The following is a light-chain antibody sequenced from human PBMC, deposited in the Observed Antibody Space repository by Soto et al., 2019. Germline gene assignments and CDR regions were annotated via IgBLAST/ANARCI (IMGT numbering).Light chain of an antibody. Sequence: DIQMTQSPSTLSASVGDRVTITCRASQSISSWLAWYQQKPGKAPKLLIYDASSLESGVPSRFSGSVSGTEFTLTISSLQPDDFATYYCQQYNSYSRTFGQGTKVEI. J-gene: IGKJ1*01. CDR2: DAS. CDR3: QQYNSYSRT. CDR1: QSISSW. V-gene: IGKV1-5*01.